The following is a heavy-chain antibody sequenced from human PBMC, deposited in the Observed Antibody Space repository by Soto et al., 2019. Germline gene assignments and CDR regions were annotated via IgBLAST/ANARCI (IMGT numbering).Heavy chain of an antibody. J-gene: IGHJ4*02. CDR3: ARGDYFDRRFDF. CDR1: GFTFSSHW. D-gene: IGHD3-9*01. CDR2: IKQDGNEK. V-gene: IGHV3-7*03. Sequence: GGSLRLSCSASGFTFSSHWMSWVRQAPGKGLEWVANIKQDGNEKYYVDSVKGRFTASRDNAKNSLYLQMNSLRAEDTAVYYCARGDYFDRRFDFWGQGTLVTVSS.